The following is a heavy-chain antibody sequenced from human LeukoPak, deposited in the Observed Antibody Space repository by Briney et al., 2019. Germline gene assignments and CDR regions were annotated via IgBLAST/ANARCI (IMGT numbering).Heavy chain of an antibody. V-gene: IGHV4-4*02. D-gene: IGHD2/OR15-2a*01. J-gene: IGHJ3*02. CDR1: AGSITYSKW. CDR2: SYRSGST. Sequence: SGTLSLTCAVSAGSITYSKWWTWVRQPPGKGLEWIGESYRSGSTNYNPSLKSRVTISVDKSKKQFSLKLSSVTAADRAVYYCARLSPNGFDIWGQGTMVTVSS. CDR3: ARLSPNGFDI.